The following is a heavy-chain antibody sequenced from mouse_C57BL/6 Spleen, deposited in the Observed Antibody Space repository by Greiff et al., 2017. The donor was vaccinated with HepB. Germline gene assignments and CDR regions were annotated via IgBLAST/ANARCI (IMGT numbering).Heavy chain of an antibody. D-gene: IGHD1-1*01. Sequence: EVKLMESGGGLVQPGGSMKLSCVASGFTFSNYWMNWVRQSPEKGLEWVAQIRLKSDNYATHYAESVKGRFTISRDDSKSSVYLQMNNLRAEDTGIYYCTAYYYGSSYHFDYWGQGTTLTVSS. J-gene: IGHJ2*01. CDR2: IRLKSDNYAT. CDR3: TAYYYGSSYHFDY. CDR1: GFTFSNYW. V-gene: IGHV6-3*01.